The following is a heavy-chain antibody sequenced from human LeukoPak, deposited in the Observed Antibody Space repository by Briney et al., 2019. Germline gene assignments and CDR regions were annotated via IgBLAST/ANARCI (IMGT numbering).Heavy chain of an antibody. Sequence: ASVKVSCKASGYTFTGYYMHWVRQAPGQGLEWMGRINLNSGGTNYAQKFQGRVTMTRDTSISTAYMELSRLRSDDTAVYYCARVQCSGGSCYSGYWGQGTLVTVSS. CDR1: GYTFTGYY. CDR2: INLNSGGT. J-gene: IGHJ4*02. V-gene: IGHV1-2*06. CDR3: ARVQCSGGSCYSGY. D-gene: IGHD2-15*01.